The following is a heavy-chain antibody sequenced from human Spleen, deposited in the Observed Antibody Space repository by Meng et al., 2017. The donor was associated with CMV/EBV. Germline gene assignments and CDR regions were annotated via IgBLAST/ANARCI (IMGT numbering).Heavy chain of an antibody. Sequence: ASVKVSCKASGYTFSSKGISWVRQAPGQGLEWMGCINPNSGATNYAQKFQGRVTMTRDTSISTAYMELSSLRSEDTAVYYCARSVDSGSYSLCFDYWGQGTLVTVSS. J-gene: IGHJ4*02. CDR2: INPNSGAT. CDR3: ARSVDSGSYSLCFDY. CDR1: GYTFSSKG. D-gene: IGHD1-26*01. V-gene: IGHV1-2*02.